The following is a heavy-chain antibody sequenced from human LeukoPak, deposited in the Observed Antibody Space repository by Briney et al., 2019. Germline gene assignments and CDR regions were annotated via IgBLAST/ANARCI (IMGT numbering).Heavy chain of an antibody. D-gene: IGHD3-22*01. CDR2: INSDGSST. J-gene: IGHJ4*02. V-gene: IGHV3-74*01. CDR3: ASTYYYDSSGYPYEFDY. Sequence: GGSLRLSCAASGFTFSSYWMHWVRQAPGKGLVWVSRINSDGSSTNYADSVKGRFTISRDNAKNTLYLQMNSLRAEDTAVYYCASTYYYDSSGYPYEFDYWGQGTLVTVSS. CDR1: GFTFSSYW.